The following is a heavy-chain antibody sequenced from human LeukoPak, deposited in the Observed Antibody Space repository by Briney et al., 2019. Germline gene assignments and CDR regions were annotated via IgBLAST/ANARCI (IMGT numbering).Heavy chain of an antibody. CDR3: ATSTEGSDAFDI. CDR1: GGSVTSYY. CDR2: IYTSGNT. J-gene: IGHJ3*02. Sequence: SETLSLTCTVSGGSVTSYYWSWIRQPAGKGLGWIGRIYTSGNTNYNPSLRSRLTMSRDTSRNQFSLKLNSVTAADTAMYYCATSTEGSDAFDIWGQGTMVTVSS. V-gene: IGHV4-4*07.